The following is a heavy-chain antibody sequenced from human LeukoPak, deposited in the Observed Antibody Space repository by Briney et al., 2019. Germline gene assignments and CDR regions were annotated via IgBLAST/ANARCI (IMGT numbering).Heavy chain of an antibody. CDR3: AREDILTGFDY. V-gene: IGHV3-13*04. CDR1: GFTFSRYD. Sequence: GGSLRLSCAASGFTFSRYDMHWVRQATGKGLEWVSVIGTSGDTYYAGSVKGRFTISRDNSKNTLYLQMNSLRAEDTAVYYCAREDILTGFDYWGQGTLVTVSS. CDR2: IGTSGDT. D-gene: IGHD3-9*01. J-gene: IGHJ4*02.